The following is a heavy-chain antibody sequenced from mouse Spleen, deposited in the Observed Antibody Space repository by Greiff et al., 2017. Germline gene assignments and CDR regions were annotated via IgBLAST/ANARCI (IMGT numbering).Heavy chain of an antibody. CDR3: AREGVYYSNLYFDY. V-gene: IGHV1-64*01. D-gene: IGHD2-5*01. J-gene: IGHJ2*01. CDR2: IHPNSGST. Sequence: VQLVESGAELVKPGASVKLSCKASGYTFTSYWMHWVKQRPGQGLEWIGMIHPNSGSTNYNEKFKSKATLTVDKSSSTAYMQLSSLTSEDSAVYYCAREGVYYSNLYFDYWGQGTTLTVSS. CDR1: GYTFTSYW.